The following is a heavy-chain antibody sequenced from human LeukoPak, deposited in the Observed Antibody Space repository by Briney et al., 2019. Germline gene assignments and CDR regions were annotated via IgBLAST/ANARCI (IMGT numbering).Heavy chain of an antibody. D-gene: IGHD6-13*01. V-gene: IGHV3-7*05. CDR2: IKQDGSEK. J-gene: IGHJ4*02. Sequence: GGSLRLSCTASTLTLNNYWMSWVRQAPGKGLEWVANIKQDGSEKCHVDSVKGRFTISRDNAKNSLYLQMNSLRAEDTAVYYCASRAGYTGSWSAFDYWGQGTLVTVSS. CDR3: ASRAGYTGSWSAFDY. CDR1: TLTLNNYW.